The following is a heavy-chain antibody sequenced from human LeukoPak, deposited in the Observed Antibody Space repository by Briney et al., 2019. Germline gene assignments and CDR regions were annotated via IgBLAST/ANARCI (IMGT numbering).Heavy chain of an antibody. V-gene: IGHV3-7*01. CDR1: GFTFSDSW. D-gene: IGHD3-16*01. Sequence: GGSLRLSCAASGFTFSDSWMSWVRQAPGKGLEGVANMNQVGSAKGYVDSVKGRFTISRDNARNSLYLQMSSLRPEDTAVYYCATYTHWVAGDVWGQGTTVTVSS. CDR2: MNQVGSAK. J-gene: IGHJ6*02. CDR3: ATYTHWVAGDV.